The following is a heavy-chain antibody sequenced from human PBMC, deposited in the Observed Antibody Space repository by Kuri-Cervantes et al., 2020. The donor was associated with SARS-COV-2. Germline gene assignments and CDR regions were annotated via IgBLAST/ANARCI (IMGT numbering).Heavy chain of an antibody. CDR3: ARDGGGYSSSSVVVFDI. J-gene: IGHJ3*02. V-gene: IGHV3-7*01. D-gene: IGHD6-6*01. CDR2: IKQDGSEK. Sequence: GESLKISCAASGFTVSSNYMSWVRQAPGKGLEWVANIKQDGSEKYYVDSVKGRFTIARDNAKNSLYLQMNSLRAEDTAVYYCARDGGGYSSSSVVVFDIWGQGTMVTVSS. CDR1: GFTVSSNY.